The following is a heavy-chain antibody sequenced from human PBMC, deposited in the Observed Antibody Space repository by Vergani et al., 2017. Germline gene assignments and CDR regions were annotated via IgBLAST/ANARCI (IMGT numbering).Heavy chain of an antibody. CDR2: IYYSGST. J-gene: IGHJ5*02. CDR1: GGSFSGYY. CDR3: ARTYRTGNWFDP. D-gene: IGHD1-14*01. V-gene: IGHV4-34*11. Sequence: QVQLQQWGAGLLKPSETLSLTCAVYGGSFSGYYWSWIRQPPGKGLEWIGYIYYSGSTNYNPSLKSRVTISVDTSKNQFSLKLSSVTAADTAVYYCARTYRTGNWFDPWGQGTLVTVSS.